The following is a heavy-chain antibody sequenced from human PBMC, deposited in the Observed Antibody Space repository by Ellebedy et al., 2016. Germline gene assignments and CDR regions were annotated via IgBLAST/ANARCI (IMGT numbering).Heavy chain of an antibody. V-gene: IGHV1-24*01. D-gene: IGHD1-26*01. CDR3: ARDWVGNEWEPNPEYFQH. J-gene: IGHJ1*01. Sequence: ASVKVSCXVSGYTLTELSMHWVRQAPGKGLEWMGGFDPEDGETIYAQKFQGRVTMTRDTSTSTVYMELSSLRSEDTAVYYCARDWVGNEWEPNPEYFQHWGQGTLVTVSS. CDR2: FDPEDGET. CDR1: GYTLTELS.